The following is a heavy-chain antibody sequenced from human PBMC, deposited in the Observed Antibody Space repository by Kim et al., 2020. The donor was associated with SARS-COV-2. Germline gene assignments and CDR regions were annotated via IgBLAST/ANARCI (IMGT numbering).Heavy chain of an antibody. V-gene: IGHV4-61*01. Sequence: SETLSLTCTVSGGSVSSGSYYWSWIRQPPGKGLEWIGYIYYSGSTKYNPSLKRRVTISVDTSKNQFSLKLNSVTAADTAVYYCARDSAAADHLEYSYPYHGMDVWGQGTKVTVSS. CDR2: IYYSGST. CDR3: ARDSAAADHLEYSYPYHGMDV. CDR1: GGSVSSGSYY. D-gene: IGHD6-13*01. J-gene: IGHJ6*02.